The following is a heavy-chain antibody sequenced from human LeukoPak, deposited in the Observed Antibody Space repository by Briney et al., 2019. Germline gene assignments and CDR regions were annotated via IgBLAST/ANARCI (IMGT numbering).Heavy chain of an antibody. D-gene: IGHD3-10*01. CDR2: ISAYNGNT. Sequence: ASVKVSCKASGYTFTSYGISWVRQAPGQGLEWMGWISAYNGNTNYAQKLQGRVTMTTDTSTSTAYMELRSLRSDDTAVYYCAREGLYYYGSGSSFDYWGQGTLVTVSS. CDR1: GYTFTSYG. V-gene: IGHV1-18*01. CDR3: AREGLYYYGSGSSFDY. J-gene: IGHJ4*02.